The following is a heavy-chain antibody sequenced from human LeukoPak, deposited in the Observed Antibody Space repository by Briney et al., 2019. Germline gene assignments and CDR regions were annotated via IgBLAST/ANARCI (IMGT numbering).Heavy chain of an antibody. CDR1: GGSISSYY. CDR3: ARETLYSGSQAAFDY. D-gene: IGHD6-13*01. Sequence: MTSETLSLTCTVSGGSISSYYWSWIRQPAGKGLEWIGRIYTSGSTNYNPSLKSRVTISVDTSRNHFSLKLSSVSAADTAVYYCARETLYSGSQAAFDYWGQGTRVTVSS. CDR2: IYTSGST. J-gene: IGHJ4*02. V-gene: IGHV4-4*07.